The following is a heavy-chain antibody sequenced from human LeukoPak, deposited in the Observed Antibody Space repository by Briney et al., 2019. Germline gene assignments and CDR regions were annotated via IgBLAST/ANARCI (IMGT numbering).Heavy chain of an antibody. Sequence: PSETLPLTCTVSGGSISSGSYYWGWIRQPPGKGLEWIGSIYYSGSTYYNPSLKSRVTISVDTSKNQFSLKLSSVTAADTAVYYCARLTYGGYGDDYWGQGTLVTVSS. D-gene: IGHD5-12*01. CDR2: IYYSGST. CDR3: ARLTYGGYGDDY. CDR1: GGSISSGSYY. V-gene: IGHV4-39*01. J-gene: IGHJ4*02.